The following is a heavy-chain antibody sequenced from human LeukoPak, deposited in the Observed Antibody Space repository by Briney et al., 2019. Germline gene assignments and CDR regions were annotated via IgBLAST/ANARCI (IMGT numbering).Heavy chain of an antibody. CDR3: AKSSGYYYFDY. CDR1: GYTFTSYG. J-gene: IGHJ4*02. D-gene: IGHD3-3*01. CDR2: IKPGNGKT. Sequence: GASVKVSCKASGYTFTSYGISWVRQAPGQRLEWMGWIKPGNGKTKYSQKFQDRVTITRDTSATTAYMELNSLISEDTAVYYCAKSSGYYYFDYWGQGTLVAVSS. V-gene: IGHV1-3*01.